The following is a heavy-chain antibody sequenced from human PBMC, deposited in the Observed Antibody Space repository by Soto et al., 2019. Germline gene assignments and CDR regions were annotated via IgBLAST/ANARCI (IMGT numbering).Heavy chain of an antibody. CDR3: AREEIILVPAATRNYYYGVDV. D-gene: IGHD2-2*01. CDR1: GGSINTGDHY. Sequence: SETLSLTCTVSGGSINTGDHYWNWIRQPPGKGLEWIGFIYYRGNSYYNPSLKSRVTISVDTSKNQFSLKLSSVTAADTAVYYCAREEIILVPAATRNYYYGVDVWGHGTTVT. J-gene: IGHJ6*02. V-gene: IGHV4-30-4*01. CDR2: IYYRGNS.